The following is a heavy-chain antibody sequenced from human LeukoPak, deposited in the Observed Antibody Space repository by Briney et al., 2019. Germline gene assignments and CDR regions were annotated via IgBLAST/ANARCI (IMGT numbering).Heavy chain of an antibody. D-gene: IGHD3-22*01. V-gene: IGHV1-8*01. CDR3: ARGSKDYYDSSGYYYY. CDR1: GYTFTSYD. Sequence: ASVKVSCKASGYTFTSYDINWVRQATGQGLEWVGWMNPNSGNTGYAQKFQGRVTMTRNTSISTAYMELSSLRSEDTAVYYCARGSKDYYDSSGYYYYWGQGTLVTVSS. J-gene: IGHJ4*02. CDR2: MNPNSGNT.